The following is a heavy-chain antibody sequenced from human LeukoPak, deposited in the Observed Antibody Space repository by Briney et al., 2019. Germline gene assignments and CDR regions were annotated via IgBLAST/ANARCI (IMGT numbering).Heavy chain of an antibody. D-gene: IGHD3-10*01. J-gene: IGHJ6*02. CDR3: AKEGALSYYGSGSSYYYYGMDV. Sequence: GGSLRLSCAASGFTFSSYGMHWVRQAPGKGLEWVAFIRYDGINKYYADSVKGRFTISRDNSKNTLYLQMNSLRAEDTAVYYCAKEGALSYYGSGSSYYYYGMDVWGQGTTVTVSS. V-gene: IGHV3-30*02. CDR2: IRYDGINK. CDR1: GFTFSSYG.